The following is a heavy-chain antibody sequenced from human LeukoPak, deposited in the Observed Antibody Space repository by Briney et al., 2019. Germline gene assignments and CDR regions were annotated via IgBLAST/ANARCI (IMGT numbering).Heavy chain of an antibody. D-gene: IGHD2-15*01. Sequence: SETLSLTCTVSGYSISSGYYWGWIRQPPGKGLEWIGSIYYSGSTYYNPSLKSRVTISVDTSKNQFSLKLSSVTAADTAVYYCARERDIVVVVAATRVAFDIWGQGTMVTVSS. J-gene: IGHJ3*02. CDR2: IYYSGST. CDR1: GYSISSGYY. CDR3: ARERDIVVVVAATRVAFDI. V-gene: IGHV4-38-2*02.